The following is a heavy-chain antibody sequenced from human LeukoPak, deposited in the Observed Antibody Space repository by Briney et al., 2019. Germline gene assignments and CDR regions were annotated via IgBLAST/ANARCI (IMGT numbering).Heavy chain of an antibody. Sequence: GGSLRLSCAASGFTFSDYYMSWIRQAPGKGLEWVSYISSSGSTVYYADSVKGRFTISRDNAKNSLYLQMNSLRAEDTAVYYCARGQTGRITMVRGVMRNWFDPWGQGTLVTVSS. CDR1: GFTFSDYY. V-gene: IGHV3-11*01. CDR2: ISSSGSTV. CDR3: ARGQTGRITMVRGVMRNWFDP. D-gene: IGHD3-10*01. J-gene: IGHJ5*02.